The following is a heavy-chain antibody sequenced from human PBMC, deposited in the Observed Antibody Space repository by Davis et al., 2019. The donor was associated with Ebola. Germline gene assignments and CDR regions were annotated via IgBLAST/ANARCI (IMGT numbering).Heavy chain of an antibody. J-gene: IGHJ4*02. CDR1: GFLFSDNY. V-gene: IGHV3-23*01. Sequence: GESLKISCAASGFLFSDNYMSWVRQAPGKGLEWVSTISDGSRDTHYADSVKGRFTISRDDSRSTVFLQMNALRAEDTALYYCTTRLVHHFDYWGRGTLVTVSS. CDR3: TTRLVHHFDY. D-gene: IGHD3-9*01. CDR2: ISDGSRDT.